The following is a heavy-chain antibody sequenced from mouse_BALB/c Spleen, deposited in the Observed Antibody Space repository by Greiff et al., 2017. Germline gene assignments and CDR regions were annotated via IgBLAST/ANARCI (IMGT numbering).Heavy chain of an antibody. J-gene: IGHJ1*01. V-gene: IGHV1-80*01. CDR1: GYAFSSYW. CDR3: AGRDGNYRARWYFDD. D-gene: IGHD2-1*01. Sequence: QVQLQQSGAELVRPGSSVKISCKASGYAFSSYWMNWVKQRPGQGLEWIGQIYPGDGDTNYNGKFKGKATLTADKSSSTAYMQLSSLTSEDSAVYFCAGRDGNYRARWYFDDWGEGTTVTVSS. CDR2: IYPGDGDT.